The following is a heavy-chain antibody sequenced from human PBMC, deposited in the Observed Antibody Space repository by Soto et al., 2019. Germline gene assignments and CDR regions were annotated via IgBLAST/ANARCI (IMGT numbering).Heavy chain of an antibody. J-gene: IGHJ4*02. CDR3: ARPSGRNTSGWPFDY. Sequence: SETLSLTCTVSGGSISSYYWSWIRQPPGKGLEWIGYIYYSGSTNYNPSLKSRVTISVGTSKNQFSPKLRSVTAADTAVYYSARPSGRNTSGWPFDYWGQVTLVTVSS. CDR1: GGSISSYY. D-gene: IGHD3-22*01. V-gene: IGHV4-59*01. CDR2: IYYSGST.